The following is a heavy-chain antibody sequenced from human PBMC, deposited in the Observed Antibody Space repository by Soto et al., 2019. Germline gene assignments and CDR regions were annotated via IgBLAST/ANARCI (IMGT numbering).Heavy chain of an antibody. V-gene: IGHV4-30-4*01. CDR3: ASFVGLLWGGVSPAESWGSYYFDN. CDR2: IYYSGNT. J-gene: IGHJ4*02. D-gene: IGHD2-8*01. CDR1: GDSITSGDYY. Sequence: VQLQESGPGLVKPSQTLSLTCTVSGDSITSGDYYWSWIRQPPGKGLEWIGYIYYSGNTNYNPSPKRRVIMSADTSKNQFSLKLTSGTAAATAVYYCASFVGLLWGGVSPAESWGSYYFDNWGQGTLVTVSS.